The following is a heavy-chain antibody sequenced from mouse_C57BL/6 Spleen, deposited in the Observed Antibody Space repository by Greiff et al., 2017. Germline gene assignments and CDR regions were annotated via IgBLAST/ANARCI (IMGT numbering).Heavy chain of an antibody. J-gene: IGHJ1*03. V-gene: IGHV1-80*01. CDR3: ARRNLYDYDVWYFDV. CDR1: GYAFSSYW. D-gene: IGHD2-4*01. CDR2: IYPGDGDT. Sequence: QVQLKESGAELVKPGASVKISCKASGYAFSSYWMNWVKQRPGKGLEWIGQIYPGDGDTNYNGKFKGKATLTADKSSSAAYMQLSSLTSEDSAVXFCARRNLYDYDVWYFDVWGTGTTVTVSS.